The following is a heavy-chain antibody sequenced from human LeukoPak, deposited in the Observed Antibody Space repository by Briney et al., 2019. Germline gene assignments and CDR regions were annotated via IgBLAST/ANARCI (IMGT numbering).Heavy chain of an antibody. V-gene: IGHV4-4*02. CDR1: GGSVTRDNW. CDR2: IFHSGST. J-gene: IGHJ3*02. CDR3: AMHLSGYDAFDI. D-gene: IGHD1-26*01. Sequence: PSGTLSLTCTVSGGSVTRDNWWTWVRQSPGKGLEWIGEIFHSGSTNSNPSLKSRVTISMDKSKNQVSLNLSSVTAADTAVYYCAMHLSGYDAFDIWGQGTMVTVSS.